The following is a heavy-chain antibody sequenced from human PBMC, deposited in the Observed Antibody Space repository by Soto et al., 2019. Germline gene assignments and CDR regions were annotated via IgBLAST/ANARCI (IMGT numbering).Heavy chain of an antibody. Sequence: QVQLQESGPGLVKPSQTLSLTCTLSGGSISSGGYYWNWIRQLPGKGLEWIGYIHYSGSTSYNPSLESRVSISLDTSKNQFSLKLTSVTAADTAVYFCARDFSGYGWFDPWGQGALVTVSS. CDR1: GGSISSGGYY. V-gene: IGHV4-31*03. D-gene: IGHD5-12*01. J-gene: IGHJ5*02. CDR2: IHYSGST. CDR3: ARDFSGYGWFDP.